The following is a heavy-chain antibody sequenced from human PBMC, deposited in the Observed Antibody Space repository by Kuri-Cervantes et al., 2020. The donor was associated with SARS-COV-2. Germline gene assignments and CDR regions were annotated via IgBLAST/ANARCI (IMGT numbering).Heavy chain of an antibody. CDR3: AAKGCHNQKRTSCYNDY. D-gene: IGHD2-2*01. CDR2: INHSGST. V-gene: IGHV4-34*01. CDR1: SGSFSGYY. J-gene: IGHJ4*02. Sequence: SEILSLTCAAYSGSFSGYYWSWIRQPPGKGLEWIGEINHSGSTNYNPSLKSRVTISVDTSKNQFSLKLSSVTAADTAVYYCAAKGCHNQKRTSCYNDYWGQGTLVTVSS.